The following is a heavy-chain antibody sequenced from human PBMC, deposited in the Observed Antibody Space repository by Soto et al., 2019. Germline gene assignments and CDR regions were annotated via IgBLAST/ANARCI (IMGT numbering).Heavy chain of an antibody. CDR3: AVTVTTHYGMDV. V-gene: IGHV1-69*01. D-gene: IGHD4-17*01. J-gene: IGHJ6*02. Sequence: QVQLVQSGAEVKKPGSSVKVSCKASGGTFSSYAISWVRQAPGQGLEWMGGVIPIFGTANYAQKFQGRVTITADESTSTAYKGLSSLRSEDTAVYYCAVTVTTHYGMDVWGQGTTVTVSS. CDR1: GGTFSSYA. CDR2: VIPIFGTA.